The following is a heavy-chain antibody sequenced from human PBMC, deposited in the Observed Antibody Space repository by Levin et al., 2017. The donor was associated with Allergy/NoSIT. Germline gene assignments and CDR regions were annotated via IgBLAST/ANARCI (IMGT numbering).Heavy chain of an antibody. CDR3: ARGLNLWPLEY. Sequence: GESLKISCKASGYTFTDYYIHWVRQAPGQGLEWMAMINPNDGSTTYPPKFRGRVTMTRYTSTDTVYMEVSSLRSEDTAVYYCARGLNLWPLEYWGQGTLVTVSS. CDR2: INPNDGST. V-gene: IGHV1-46*01. J-gene: IGHJ4*02. D-gene: IGHD3-10*01. CDR1: GYTFTDYY.